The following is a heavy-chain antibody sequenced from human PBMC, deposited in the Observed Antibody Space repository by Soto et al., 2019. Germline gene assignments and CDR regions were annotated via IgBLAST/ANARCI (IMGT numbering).Heavy chain of an antibody. D-gene: IGHD3-22*01. Sequence: GESLKTSCNGSGYSFTSYWISWVRQMPGKGLEWMGRIDPSDSYTNYSPCFQGHVTISADKSISTTYLQWSSLKASDTAMYYCARHSSYYYDSSGYWAFDIWGQGTMVTVSS. CDR2: IDPSDSYT. J-gene: IGHJ3*02. V-gene: IGHV5-10-1*01. CDR1: GYSFTSYW. CDR3: ARHSSYYYDSSGYWAFDI.